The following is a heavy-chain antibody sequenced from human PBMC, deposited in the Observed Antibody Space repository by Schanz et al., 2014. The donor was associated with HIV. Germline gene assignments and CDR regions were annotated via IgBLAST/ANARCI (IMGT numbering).Heavy chain of an antibody. D-gene: IGHD3-10*01. V-gene: IGHV3-33*08. CDR3: VRGLLFQGFFDS. CDR2: IWFDGSNK. CDR1: GFTFNNYA. J-gene: IGHJ4*02. Sequence: VQLLDSGGGLVQPGGSLRLSCVASGFTFNNYAMTWVRQAPGKGLEWVAIIWFDGSNKYYADSVRGRFTISRDNSKNTLYLQMNSLRAEDTAVYYCVRGLLFQGFFDSWGQGTLVTVSS.